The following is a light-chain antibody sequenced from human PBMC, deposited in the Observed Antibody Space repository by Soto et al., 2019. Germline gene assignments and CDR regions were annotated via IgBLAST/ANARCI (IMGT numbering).Light chain of an antibody. CDR1: SGHSNYA. V-gene: IGLV4-69*02. CDR3: QTWGTGIQV. CDR2: INSDGSH. J-gene: IGLJ3*02. Sequence: VLTQSPSASASLGASVKLTCTLSSGHSNYAIAWHQQQPEKGPRHLMKINSDGSHTKGDGIPDRFSGSRSGAERYLTISSLQSEDEADYYCQTWGTGIQVFGGGTKLTVL.